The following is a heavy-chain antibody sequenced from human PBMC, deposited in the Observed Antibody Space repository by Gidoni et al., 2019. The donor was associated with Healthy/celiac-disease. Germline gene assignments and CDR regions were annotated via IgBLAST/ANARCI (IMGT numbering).Heavy chain of an antibody. D-gene: IGHD3-10*01. CDR2: ISAYNGNT. CDR3: ARDAMVRGVISYYGMDV. V-gene: IGHV1-18*01. Sequence: QVQLVQSGAEVKKPGAAVKVSCKASGYTSTSYGISWVRQAPGQGLEWMRWISAYNGNTNYAKTLQGRVTMTTDTSTSTAYMELRSLRSDDTAVYYCARDAMVRGVISYYGMDVWGQGTTVTVSS. J-gene: IGHJ6*02. CDR1: GYTSTSYG.